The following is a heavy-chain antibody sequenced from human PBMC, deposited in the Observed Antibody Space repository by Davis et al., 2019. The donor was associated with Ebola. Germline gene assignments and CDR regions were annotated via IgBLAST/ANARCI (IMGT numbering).Heavy chain of an antibody. J-gene: IGHJ5*02. V-gene: IGHV1-8*01. Sequence: ASVKVSCKASGYTFTSYDINWVRQATGQGLEWMGWMNPNSGNTGYAQKFQGRVTMTRNTSISTAYMELSSLSSEDTAVYYCARVRAGTARGGWFDPWGQGTLVTVSP. CDR2: MNPNSGNT. CDR3: ARVRAGTARGGWFDP. D-gene: IGHD3-10*01. CDR1: GYTFTSYD.